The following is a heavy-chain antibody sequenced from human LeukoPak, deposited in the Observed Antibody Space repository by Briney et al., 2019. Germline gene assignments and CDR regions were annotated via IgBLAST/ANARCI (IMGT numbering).Heavy chain of an antibody. J-gene: IGHJ4*02. CDR3: ANYDFWSGHGGGY. CDR1: GGSFSGYY. D-gene: IGHD3-3*01. V-gene: IGHV4-34*01. CDR2: INHSGST. Sequence: SETLSLTCAVYGGSFSGYYWSWIRQPPGKGLEWIGEINHSGSTNYNPSLKSRVTISVDTSKNQFSLKLSSVTAADTAVYYCANYDFWSGHGGGYWGQETLVTVSS.